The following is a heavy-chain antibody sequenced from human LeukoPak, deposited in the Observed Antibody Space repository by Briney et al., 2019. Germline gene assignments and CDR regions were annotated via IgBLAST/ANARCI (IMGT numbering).Heavy chain of an antibody. V-gene: IGHV4-38-2*01. J-gene: IGHJ4*02. Sequence: SETLSLTCPVSDYAISSGYYWGWIRQPPGKRLEWIGNIYRSGSSFYTRALKSRVTMSVDTSKNQFSLKLSSVTAADTAVYYCARIAASLYFFDYWGQGMMVTVSS. D-gene: IGHD6-6*01. CDR3: ARIAASLYFFDY. CDR2: IYRSGSS. CDR1: DYAISSGYY.